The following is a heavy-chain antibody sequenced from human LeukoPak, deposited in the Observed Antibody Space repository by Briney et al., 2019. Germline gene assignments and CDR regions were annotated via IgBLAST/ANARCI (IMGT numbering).Heavy chain of an antibody. Sequence: ASVKVSCKASGYTFTSCDINWVRQAPGQGLECMGWMNPNSGKTGYARKFQGRVTMTKNTSISAAYMEVSSLGYEDTAIYYCARGRPGLASAGTYDFWGQGTLITVCS. CDR1: GYTFTSCD. J-gene: IGHJ4*02. CDR2: MNPNSGKT. D-gene: IGHD6-13*01. CDR3: ARGRPGLASAGTYDF. V-gene: IGHV1-8*01.